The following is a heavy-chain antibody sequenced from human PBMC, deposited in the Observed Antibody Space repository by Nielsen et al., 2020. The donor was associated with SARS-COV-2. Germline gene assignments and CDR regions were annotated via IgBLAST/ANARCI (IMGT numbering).Heavy chain of an antibody. CDR2: IYYRSKWFY. CDR1: GDSVFSNSVA. J-gene: IGHJ4*02. CDR3: ARGGSYFDY. V-gene: IGHV6-1*01. D-gene: IGHD3-10*01. Sequence: SQTLSLTCVISGDSVFSNSVAWNWIRQSPSRGLEWLGRIYYRSKWFYEYSSSVRSRITIDPDTSKNQFSLHLNSVTSEDTAMYYCARGGSYFDYWGQGTLITVSS.